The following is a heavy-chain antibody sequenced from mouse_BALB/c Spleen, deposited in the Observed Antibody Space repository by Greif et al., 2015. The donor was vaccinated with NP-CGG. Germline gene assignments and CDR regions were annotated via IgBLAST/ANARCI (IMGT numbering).Heavy chain of an antibody. V-gene: IGHV5-9-1*01. J-gene: IGHJ4*01. CDR1: GFTFSSYA. CDR2: ISSGGSYT. Sequence: EVMLVESGGGLVKPGGSLKLSCAASGFTFSSYAMSWVRQTPEKRLEWVATISSGGSYTYYPDNVKGRFTISRDNAKNTLYLQMSSLRSEDTAMYYCARGGGGYAMDYWGQGTSVTVSS. D-gene: IGHD1-1*02. CDR3: ARGGGGYAMDY.